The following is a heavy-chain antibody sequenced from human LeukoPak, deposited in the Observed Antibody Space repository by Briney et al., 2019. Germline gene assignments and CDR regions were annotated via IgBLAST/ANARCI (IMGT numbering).Heavy chain of an antibody. D-gene: IGHD5-18*01. V-gene: IGHV4-39*01. CDR2: IDPSEST. J-gene: IGHJ4*02. CDR1: GGSISSSGYY. CDR3: ARHVSGSAMMHYFDY. Sequence: SETLSLTCTVSGGSISSSGYYWGWIRQPPGKGLEWIGEIDPSESTKYDPSLKSRVTISLDTSKKQFSLKVFSLTAADTALYYSARHVSGSAMMHYFDYWGQGNLVTVSS.